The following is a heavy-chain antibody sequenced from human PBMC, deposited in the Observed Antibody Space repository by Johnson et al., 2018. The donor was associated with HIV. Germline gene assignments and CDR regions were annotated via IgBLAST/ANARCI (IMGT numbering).Heavy chain of an antibody. CDR3: AREVYSNFDFDAFDI. J-gene: IGHJ3*02. CDR1: GFNFDDYG. V-gene: IGHV3-64*01. CDR2: ISGNGGST. Sequence: VQLVESGGGVIRPGGSLRVSCVASGFNFDDYGMSWVRQAPGKGLEYVSAISGNGGSTYYANSVKGRFTISRDNSKNTLYVQMGSLRAEDMAVYYCAREVYSNFDFDAFDIWGQGTMVTVSS. D-gene: IGHD6-13*01.